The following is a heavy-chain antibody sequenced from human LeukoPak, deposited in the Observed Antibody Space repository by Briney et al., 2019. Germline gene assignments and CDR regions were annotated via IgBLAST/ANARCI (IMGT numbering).Heavy chain of an antibody. Sequence: QTGGSLRLSCADSGCTVNSNYMSWVRQAPGKGLEWVSVIYSGGSTYYADSVKGRFTISRDISKSTLYLQMNSLRPEDTAVYYCARDLWDATGFWGQGTLVTVSS. CDR3: ARDLWDATGF. CDR2: IYSGGST. V-gene: IGHV3-66*02. D-gene: IGHD3-3*01. CDR1: GCTVNSNY. J-gene: IGHJ4*02.